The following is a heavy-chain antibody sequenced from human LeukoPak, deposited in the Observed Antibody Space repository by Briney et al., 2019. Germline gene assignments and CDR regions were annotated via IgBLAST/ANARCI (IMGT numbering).Heavy chain of an antibody. CDR2: IYTSGST. CDR1: GGSISSGSYY. Sequence: SQTLSLTCTVSGGSISSGSYYWSWIRQPAGKGLEWIGRIYTSGSTNYNPSLKSRVTISVDTSKNQFSLKLSSVTAAATAVSYFGGHYGGSVGYFNWFDPWGQGTLVTVSP. CDR3: GGHYGGSVGYFNWFDP. D-gene: IGHD3-16*01. V-gene: IGHV4-61*02. J-gene: IGHJ5*02.